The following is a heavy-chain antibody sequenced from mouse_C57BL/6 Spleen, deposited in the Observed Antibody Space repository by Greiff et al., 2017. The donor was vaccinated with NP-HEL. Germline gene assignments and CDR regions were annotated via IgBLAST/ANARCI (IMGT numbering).Heavy chain of an antibody. CDR1: GFTFSDYG. CDR2: ISSGSSTI. V-gene: IGHV5-17*01. CDR3: ARPYYYGSSTDWFAY. J-gene: IGHJ3*01. Sequence: VQLKESGGGLVKPGGSLKLSCAASGFTFSDYGMHWVRQAPEKGLEWVAYISSGSSTIYYADTVKGRFTISRDNAKNTLFLQMTSLRSEDTAMYYCARPYYYGSSTDWFAYWGQGTLVTVSA. D-gene: IGHD1-1*01.